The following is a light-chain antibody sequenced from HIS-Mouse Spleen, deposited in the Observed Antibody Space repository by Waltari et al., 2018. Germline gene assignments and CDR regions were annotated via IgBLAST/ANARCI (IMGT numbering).Light chain of an antibody. CDR3: YSTDSSGNHRV. V-gene: IGLV3-10*01. J-gene: IGLJ2*01. Sequence: SYELTQPPSVSVSPGQTARITCSGDALPKKYAYWYQQKSGQAPGLVIYEDRKRPSGIPERVSGSSSGTMATFTISGAQVEDEADYYCYSTDSSGNHRVFGGGTKLTVL. CDR2: EDR. CDR1: ALPKKY.